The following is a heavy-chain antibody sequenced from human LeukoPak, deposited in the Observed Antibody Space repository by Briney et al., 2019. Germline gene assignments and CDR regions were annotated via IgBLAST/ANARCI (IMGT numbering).Heavy chain of an antibody. Sequence: ASVKVSCKASGYTFTGYYMHWVRQAPGQGLEWMGWINPNSGGTNYAQKFQGRVTMTRDTSISTAYMELGRLRSDDTAVYYCAIFESAATVFDYWGQGTLVTVSS. CDR1: GYTFTGYY. J-gene: IGHJ4*02. V-gene: IGHV1-2*02. CDR3: AIFESAATVFDY. D-gene: IGHD2-15*01. CDR2: INPNSGGT.